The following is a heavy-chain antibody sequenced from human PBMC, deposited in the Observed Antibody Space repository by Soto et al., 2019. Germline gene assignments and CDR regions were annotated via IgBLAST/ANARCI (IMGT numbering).Heavy chain of an antibody. CDR1: GYTFTSYA. CDR3: ARDRVLAAGGTARYYYGMDV. CDR2: INAGNGNT. Sequence: GASVKVSCKASGYTFTSYAMHWVRQAPGQRLEWMGWINAGNGNTKYSQKFQGRVTITRDTSASTAYMELSSLRSEDTAVYYCARDRVLAAGGTARYYYGMDVWGQGTTVTVSS. V-gene: IGHV1-3*01. D-gene: IGHD6-13*01. J-gene: IGHJ6*02.